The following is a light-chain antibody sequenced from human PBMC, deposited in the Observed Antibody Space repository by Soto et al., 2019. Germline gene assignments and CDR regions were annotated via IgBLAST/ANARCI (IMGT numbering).Light chain of an antibody. V-gene: IGKV1-5*01. CDR3: QQSTIYPYT. CDR1: QSISNW. J-gene: IGKJ2*01. CDR2: DAS. Sequence: SPFTVSATVGDRVPITCRASQSISNWLAWYQQKPGKAPKLLIYDASSLDSRVPSRFSGSGSGTEFTLTISSLQPDDFTTYYCQQSTIYPYTFSQGTIVDIK.